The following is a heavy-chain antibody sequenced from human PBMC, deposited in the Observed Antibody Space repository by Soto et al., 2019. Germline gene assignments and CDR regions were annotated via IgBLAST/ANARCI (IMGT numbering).Heavy chain of an antibody. CDR3: ARDRGAYSSSSSGGYYYYGMDA. V-gene: IGHV3-33*01. D-gene: IGHD6-6*01. J-gene: IGHJ6*01. CDR1: GFTFSSYG. CDR2: IWYDGSNK. Sequence: GGSLRLSCAASGFTFSSYGMHWVRQAPGKGLEWVAVIWYDGSNKYYADSVKGRFTISRDNSKNTLYLQMNSLRAEDTAVYYCARDRGAYSSSSSGGYYYYGMDAWGQGTTVTVSS.